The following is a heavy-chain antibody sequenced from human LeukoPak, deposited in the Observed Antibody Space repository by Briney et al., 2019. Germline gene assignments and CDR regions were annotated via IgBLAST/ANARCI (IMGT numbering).Heavy chain of an antibody. D-gene: IGHD6-13*01. CDR3: AKDLAWKQQLVRSGVRSFDY. J-gene: IGHJ4*02. Sequence: GGSLRLSCAISGFSVSNNYMSWVRQAPGQGLEWVSVIYGDDKTVYADFVKGRVTIYRDNSKTTVHLQMTSLRAGDTAVYYCAKDLAWKQQLVRSGVRSFDYWGQGTLVTVSS. CDR2: IYGDDKT. V-gene: IGHV3-53*01. CDR1: GFSVSNNY.